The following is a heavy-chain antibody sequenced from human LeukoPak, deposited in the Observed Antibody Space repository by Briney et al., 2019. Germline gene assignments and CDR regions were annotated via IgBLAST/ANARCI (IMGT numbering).Heavy chain of an antibody. J-gene: IGHJ4*02. CDR2: IKSKTDGGTT. Sequence: PGGSLRLSCAASGFTFSSYWMHWVRQAPGKGLEWVGRIKSKTDGGTTDYAAPVKGRFTISRDDSKNTLYLQMNSLKTEDTAVYYCTTDVYDSSGYRDYWGQGTLVTVSS. V-gene: IGHV3-15*01. D-gene: IGHD3-22*01. CDR1: GFTFSSYW. CDR3: TTDVYDSSGYRDY.